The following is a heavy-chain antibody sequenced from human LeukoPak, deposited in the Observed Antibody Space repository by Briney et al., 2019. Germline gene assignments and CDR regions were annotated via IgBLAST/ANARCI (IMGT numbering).Heavy chain of an antibody. V-gene: IGHV1-2*02. Sequence: ASVKVSCKASGYTFTGYYMHWVRQAPGQGLEWMGWINPNSGGTNYAQKFQGRVTMTRDTSISTAYMELSRLRSDDTAVYYCASVDTAMVNSAFDIWGQGTMVTVSS. CDR1: GYTFTGYY. D-gene: IGHD5-18*01. J-gene: IGHJ3*02. CDR2: INPNSGGT. CDR3: ASVDTAMVNSAFDI.